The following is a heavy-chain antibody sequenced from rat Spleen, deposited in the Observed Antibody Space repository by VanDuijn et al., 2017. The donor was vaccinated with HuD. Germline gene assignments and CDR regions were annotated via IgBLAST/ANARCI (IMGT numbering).Heavy chain of an antibody. CDR2: IWGNGNS. J-gene: IGHJ2*01. CDR1: GFSLSRYG. CDR3: ARRGGPIDY. D-gene: IGHD2-6*01. V-gene: IGHV2S61*01. Sequence: QVQLKESGPGLVQPSQTLSLTCTVSGFSLSRYGVIWVRQPPGNGLEGMGVIWGNGNSNYNSALKSRLSISRDTSKSQVFLKMNNLQTEDTAMYFCARRGGPIDYWGQGVMVTVSS.